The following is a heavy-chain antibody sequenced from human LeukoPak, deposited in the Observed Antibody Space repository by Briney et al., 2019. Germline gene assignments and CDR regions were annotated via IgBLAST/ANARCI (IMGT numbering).Heavy chain of an antibody. CDR3: AREIPGAMTAFDI. D-gene: IGHD2-2*01. J-gene: IGHJ3*02. V-gene: IGHV3-7*01. CDR2: IKEDGSTV. CDR1: GFTFSSYW. Sequence: GGSLRLSRAASGFTFSSYWMSWVRQAPGKGLEWVGNIKEDGSTVNYVDSVRGRFTTSRDNAKNALYLQMNSLRVEDTAVYYCAREIPGAMTAFDIWGQGTMVTVSS.